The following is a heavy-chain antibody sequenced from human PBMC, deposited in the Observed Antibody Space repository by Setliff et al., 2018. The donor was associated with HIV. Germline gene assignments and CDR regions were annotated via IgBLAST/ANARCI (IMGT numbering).Heavy chain of an antibody. CDR2: IYYSGAT. CDR1: GGSVSSGSYY. Sequence: PSETLSLTCTVSGGSVSSGSYYWSWIRQPPGKGLEWIGIIYYSGATYYNPSLTSRVTISVDTSRNQFSLKLRSVTAAYTAAYYCAXXXYVSGGFYKTPGPYYFDYWGQGALVTVSS. D-gene: IGHD3-10*01. J-gene: IGHJ4*02. CDR3: AXXXYVSGGFYKTPGPYYFDY. V-gene: IGHV4-39*01.